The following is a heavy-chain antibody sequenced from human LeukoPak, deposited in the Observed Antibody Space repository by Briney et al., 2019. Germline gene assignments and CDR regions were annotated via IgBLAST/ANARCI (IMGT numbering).Heavy chain of an antibody. CDR2: IYPGDSDT. V-gene: IGHV5-51*01. D-gene: IGHD6-13*01. J-gene: IGHJ4*02. Sequence: GESLKISCKGSGYSFTNYWIGWVRQMPGKGLEWMGIIYPGDSDTTYSPSFQGQVTISADKSISTAYLQWSSLKASDTAMYYCARRADSSSWSIKYWGQGTLVTVSS. CDR1: GYSFTNYW. CDR3: ARRADSSSWSIKY.